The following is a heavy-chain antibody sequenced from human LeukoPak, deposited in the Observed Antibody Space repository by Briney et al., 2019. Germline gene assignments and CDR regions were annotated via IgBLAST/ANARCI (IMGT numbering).Heavy chain of an antibody. J-gene: IGHJ4*02. Sequence: GGSLRLSCXXSGLTLSSFWMHWVRQAPGKGLEWVSRIDGDRSGTSYADSVKGRFTISRDTAKSTVYLQMNSLRAEDTAVYYCATVFDYWGQGTLXTVXS. V-gene: IGHV3-74*01. CDR3: ATVFDY. CDR2: IDGDRSGT. CDR1: GLTLSSFW.